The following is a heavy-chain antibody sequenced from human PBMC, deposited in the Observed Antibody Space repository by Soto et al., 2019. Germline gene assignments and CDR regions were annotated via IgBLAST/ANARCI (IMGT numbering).Heavy chain of an antibody. CDR2: MNPNSGNT. D-gene: IGHD2-2*03. J-gene: IGHJ6*03. V-gene: IGHV1-8*01. CDR1: GYTFTSYD. CDR3: ASAGGYCSSTSCYYYYMDV. Sequence: GASVKVSCKASGYTFTSYDINWVRQATGQGLEWMGRMNPNSGNTGYEQKLQGRVTMTRNTSISKAYMELSRLRTEDTTEYYCASAGGYCSSTSCYYYYMDVWGKGTTVTVSS.